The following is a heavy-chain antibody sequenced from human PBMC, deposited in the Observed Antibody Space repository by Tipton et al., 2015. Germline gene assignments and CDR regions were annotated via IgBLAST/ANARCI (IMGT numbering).Heavy chain of an antibody. V-gene: IGHV1-69*06. CDR2: IIPISGTA. D-gene: IGHD3-10*01. CDR3: ARGSGSYYAFDY. Sequence: QSGAEVKKPGSSVKVSCKASGDTFSTYAINWVRQAPGPGLEWMGGIIPISGTANYAQKFQGRITITADKSTSTAYMELSSLRSEDTALYYCARGSGSYYAFDYWGQGTLVTVSS. J-gene: IGHJ4*02. CDR1: GDTFSTYA.